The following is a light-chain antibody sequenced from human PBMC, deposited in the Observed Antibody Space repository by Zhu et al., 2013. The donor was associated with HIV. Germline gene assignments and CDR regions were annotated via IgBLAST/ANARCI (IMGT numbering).Light chain of an antibody. CDR3: QQYDNSPFT. CDR1: QSVGNNF. CDR2: GAS. V-gene: IGKV3-20*01. Sequence: DIVLTQSPGTLSLSPGEGATLSCRASQSVGNNFLAWYQQRPGQAPRLLIYGASTRATGIPARFSGSGSGTEFTLTISRLEPEDFAVYYCQQYDNSPFTFGPGTKVDIK. J-gene: IGKJ3*01.